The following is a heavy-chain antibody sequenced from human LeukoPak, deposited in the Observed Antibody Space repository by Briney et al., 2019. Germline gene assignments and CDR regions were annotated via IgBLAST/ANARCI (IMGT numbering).Heavy chain of an antibody. CDR1: GGSISSYY. J-gene: IGHJ1*01. CDR2: IYYSGST. Sequence: SETLSLTCTVSGGSISSYYWSWIRQPPGKGLEWIGYIYYSGSTNYNPSLKSRVTISVDTSKNQFSLKLSSVTAADTAVCYCARGGEWLLEFAEYFQHWGQGTLVTVSS. CDR3: ARGGEWLLEFAEYFQH. V-gene: IGHV4-59*01. D-gene: IGHD3-3*01.